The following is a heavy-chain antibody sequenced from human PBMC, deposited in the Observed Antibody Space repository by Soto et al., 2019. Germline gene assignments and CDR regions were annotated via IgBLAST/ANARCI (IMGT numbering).Heavy chain of an antibody. CDR3: ARVGVTVVRGVIDY. CDR2: ISYDGSNK. D-gene: IGHD3-10*01. Sequence: GGSLRLSCAASGFTFSSYAMHWVRQAPGKGLEWVAVISYDGSNKYYADSVKGRFTISRDNSKNTLYLQMNSLRAEDTAVYYCARVGVTVVRGVIDYWGQGTLVTVSS. CDR1: GFTFSSYA. V-gene: IGHV3-30*04. J-gene: IGHJ4*02.